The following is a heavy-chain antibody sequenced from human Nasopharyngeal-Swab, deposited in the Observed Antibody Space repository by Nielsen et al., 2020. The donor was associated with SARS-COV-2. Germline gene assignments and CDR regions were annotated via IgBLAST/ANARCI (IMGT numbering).Heavy chain of an antibody. Sequence: GGSLRLSCAASGFTFSSYWMHWVRQAPGEGLVWVSRMNRDGSRTNYADSVKGRFTISRDNAKKTLYLQMNSLRAEDTAVYYCARVDVHDAFDIWGQGTMVTVSS. D-gene: IGHD3-16*01. CDR2: MNRDGSRT. CDR3: ARVDVHDAFDI. J-gene: IGHJ3*02. V-gene: IGHV3-74*01. CDR1: GFTFSSYW.